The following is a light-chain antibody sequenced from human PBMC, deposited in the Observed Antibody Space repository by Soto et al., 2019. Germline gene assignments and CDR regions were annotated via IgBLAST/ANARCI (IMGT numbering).Light chain of an antibody. CDR3: QQVNRYPRT. Sequence: DLPLTQSPSFLSASVGDRVTITCRASQGISSDLAWYRQKPGKAPEVLIYPASTLQSGVPSRFSGTGSGTEFTLTVSSLQPEDFATYYCQQVNRYPRTFGQGTKLEIK. J-gene: IGKJ2*01. CDR2: PAS. CDR1: QGISSD. V-gene: IGKV1-9*01.